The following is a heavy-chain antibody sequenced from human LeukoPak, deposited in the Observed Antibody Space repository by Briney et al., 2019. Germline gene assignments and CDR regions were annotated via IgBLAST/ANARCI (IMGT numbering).Heavy chain of an antibody. J-gene: IGHJ4*02. D-gene: IGHD3-10*01. CDR1: GFTFSSIS. CDR3: TRDLPVPSLVRGIIIYGLIDY. CDR2: ISPDGETT. V-gene: IGHV3-21*06. Sequence: GGSLRLSCEASGFTFSSISMNRVRQAPGKGLEWVSSISPDGETTYHADSVKGRFTTSRENAKSSLYLQMNSLRAEDTALYYCTRDLPVPSLVRGIIIYGLIDYWGQGTLVTVSS.